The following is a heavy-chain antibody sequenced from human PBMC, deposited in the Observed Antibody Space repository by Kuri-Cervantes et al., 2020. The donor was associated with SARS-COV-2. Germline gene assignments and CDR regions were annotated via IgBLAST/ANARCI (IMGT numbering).Heavy chain of an antibody. CDR2: ISYDGRKE. Sequence: GESLKISCEASGFIFSNHGMHWVRQAPGKGLEWVAVISYDGRKEYYADSVKGRFSISRDNSKNTLSLQMSSLRPDDTAVYYCARVQDYYSNSQFDYWGQGTLVTVSS. CDR3: ARVQDYYSNSQFDY. V-gene: IGHV3-30*03. D-gene: IGHD4-11*01. CDR1: GFIFSNHG. J-gene: IGHJ4*02.